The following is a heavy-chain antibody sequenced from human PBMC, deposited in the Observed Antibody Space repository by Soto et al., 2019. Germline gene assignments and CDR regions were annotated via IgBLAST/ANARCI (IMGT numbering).Heavy chain of an antibody. Sequence: GGSLRLSCGASGFTFISYWMSWVRQAPGKGLEWVANIKQDGSEKYYVDSVKGRFTISRDNAKNSLYLQMNSLRAEDTAVYYCARDSITGTSNWFDPWGQGTLVTVSS. CDR1: GFTFISYW. CDR2: IKQDGSEK. V-gene: IGHV3-7*01. J-gene: IGHJ5*02. D-gene: IGHD1-7*01. CDR3: ARDSITGTSNWFDP.